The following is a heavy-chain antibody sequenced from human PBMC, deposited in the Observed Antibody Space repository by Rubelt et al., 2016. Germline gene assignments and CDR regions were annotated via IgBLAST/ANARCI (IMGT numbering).Heavy chain of an antibody. J-gene: IGHJ3*02. D-gene: IGHD2-21*02. CDR2: VSSDGGTK. Sequence: VSSDGGTKYYADSVKGQFTISRDNSKNTLFLQMNSLRPEDTAVYYCAKEALAYCGGDCYSLAFDIWGQGTMVTVSS. CDR3: AKEALAYCGGDCYSLAFDI. V-gene: IGHV3-30*18.